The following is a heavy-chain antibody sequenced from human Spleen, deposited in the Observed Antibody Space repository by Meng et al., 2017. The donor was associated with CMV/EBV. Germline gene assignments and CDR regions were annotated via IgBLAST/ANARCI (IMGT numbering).Heavy chain of an antibody. Sequence: TFSNAWMSWVRQAPGKGLEWVGRIKSKTDGGTTDYAAPVKGRFTISRDDSKTTLYLQMNSLKTEDTAVYYCTTTHYTSGSYLDYFDYWGQGTLVTVSS. V-gene: IGHV3-15*01. CDR3: TTTHYTSGSYLDYFDY. D-gene: IGHD1-26*01. J-gene: IGHJ4*02. CDR2: IKSKTDGGTT. CDR1: TFSNAW.